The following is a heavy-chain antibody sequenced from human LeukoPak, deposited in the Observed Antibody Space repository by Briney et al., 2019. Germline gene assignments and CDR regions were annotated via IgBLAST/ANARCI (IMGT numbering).Heavy chain of an antibody. CDR3: AREYGTMIVVVSPLRYFDY. CDR1: AGSISSSSYY. V-gene: IGHV4-39*02. Sequence: SETLSLTCTVSAGSISSSSYYWGWIRQPPGKGLEWIGSIYYSGSTYYNPSLKSRVTISVDTAKNQFSLKLSSVTAADTAVYYCAREYGTMIVVVSPLRYFDYWGQGTLVTVSS. CDR2: IYYSGST. D-gene: IGHD3-22*01. J-gene: IGHJ4*02.